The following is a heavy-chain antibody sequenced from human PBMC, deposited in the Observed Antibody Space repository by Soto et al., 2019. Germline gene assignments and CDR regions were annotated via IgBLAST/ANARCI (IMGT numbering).Heavy chain of an antibody. V-gene: IGHV3-11*01. J-gene: IGHJ4*02. Sequence: AGGALRLSFAASGFTFSDYYMTWSRQAPGKGLEWISYISSSGSTIYYADSVKGRFTISRDNAKNSLFLQMDSLSAEDTAVYYCARDRFGYTELDCWGQGTLVTVSS. D-gene: IGHD2-2*02. CDR3: ARDRFGYTELDC. CDR2: ISSSGSTI. CDR1: GFTFSDYY.